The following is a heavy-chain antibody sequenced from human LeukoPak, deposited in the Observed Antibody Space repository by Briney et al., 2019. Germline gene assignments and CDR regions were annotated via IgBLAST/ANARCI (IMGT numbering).Heavy chain of an antibody. CDR1: GFTFSSYC. D-gene: IGHD2-2*01. CDR3: ARGRHCTSTSCYSKWFDP. V-gene: IGHV3-74*01. Sequence: PGRSLSLSCEVSGFTFSSYCKHWVRQAPGKALVWVSRLNNEGSSTSYADSVRGRFIISRDNAKNTLYLQMNSLRPEDTAVYYCARGRHCTSTSCYSKWFDPWGQGTLVTVSS. J-gene: IGHJ5*02. CDR2: LNNEGSST.